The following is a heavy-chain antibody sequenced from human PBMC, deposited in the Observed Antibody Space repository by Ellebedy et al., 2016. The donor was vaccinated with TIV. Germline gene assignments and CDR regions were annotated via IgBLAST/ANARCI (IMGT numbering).Heavy chain of an antibody. D-gene: IGHD7-27*01. CDR3: ARMHEAKWGFYFDY. V-gene: IGHV3-23*01. J-gene: IGHJ4*02. CDR2: ITGSGDIT. CDR1: GFTFSNYG. Sequence: GESLKISCATSGFTFSNYGMSWVRQAPGKGLEWVSGITGSGDITYYADSVKGRFTISRDNSKNTLYLQMNSLRAEDTAVYYCARMHEAKWGFYFDYWGQGTLVTVSS.